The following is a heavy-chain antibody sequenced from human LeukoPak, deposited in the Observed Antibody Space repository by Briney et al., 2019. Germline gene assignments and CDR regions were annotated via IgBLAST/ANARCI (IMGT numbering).Heavy chain of an antibody. CDR1: GGTFSSYG. D-gene: IGHD3-16*01. CDR2: IIPVFNIA. V-gene: IGHV1-69*04. J-gene: IGHJ4*02. CDR3: ARDEGILGSHF. Sequence: GSSVKVSCKTSGGTFSSYGIVWVRQAPGQGLEWLGRIIPVFNIANYARKFQGRVLITADKSTTTAYMELTSLTSEDTAVYFCARDEGILGSHFWGQGTLVTVSS.